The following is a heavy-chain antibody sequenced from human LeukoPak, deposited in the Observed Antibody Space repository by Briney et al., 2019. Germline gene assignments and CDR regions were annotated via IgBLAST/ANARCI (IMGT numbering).Heavy chain of an antibody. Sequence: GGSLRLSCAASGFTFSNAWMSWVRQAPGKGLEWVGRIKSKTDGGTTDYAAPVKGRFTISRDDSKNTLDLQMNSLKTEDTAVYYCTTGFIVATITKDYWGQGTLVTVSS. D-gene: IGHD5-12*01. CDR3: TTGFIVATITKDY. CDR1: GFTFSNAW. J-gene: IGHJ4*02. V-gene: IGHV3-15*01. CDR2: IKSKTDGGTT.